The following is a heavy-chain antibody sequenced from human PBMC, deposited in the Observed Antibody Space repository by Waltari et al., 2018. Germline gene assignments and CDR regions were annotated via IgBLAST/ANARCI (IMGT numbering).Heavy chain of an antibody. CDR1: NVMFTNYA. D-gene: IGHD2-21*01. J-gene: IGHJ5*02. Sequence: QLQLVQSGAEVQRPGFSVRVFCRPSNVMFTNYAIGCVRQTPGQGLEWMGGIIPIFGTANYAQKFQGRVTITTDESTSTAYMELSSLRSEDTAVYYCASLGCGGDCYSLNWFDPWGQGTLVTVSS. V-gene: IGHV1-69*05. CDR2: IIPIFGTA. CDR3: ASLGCGGDCYSLNWFDP.